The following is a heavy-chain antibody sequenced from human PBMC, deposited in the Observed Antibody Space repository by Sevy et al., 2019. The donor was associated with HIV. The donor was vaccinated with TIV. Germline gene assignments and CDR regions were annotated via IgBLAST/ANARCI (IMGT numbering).Heavy chain of an antibody. J-gene: IGHJ4*02. V-gene: IGHV3-15*01. CDR1: GFSFSNAW. CDR2: IKSKNDGETA. CDR3: SRGLVF. D-gene: IGHD6-6*01. Sequence: GGSLRLSCAPSGFSFSNAWMSWVRQAPGKGLEWVGRIKSKNDGETADYAAPVKGRFTISRDDSKNMLFLQITRLKTEDTAVYYCSRGLVFWGQGTLVTVSS.